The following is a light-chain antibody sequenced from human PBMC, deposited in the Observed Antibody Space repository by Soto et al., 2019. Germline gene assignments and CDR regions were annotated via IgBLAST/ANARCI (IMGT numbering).Light chain of an antibody. CDR3: QQYGDSRWT. V-gene: IGKV3-20*01. Sequence: EIVLTQSPGTLSLSPGERATLSCRASQSVASAYLAWYQHKPGQAPRLLIYGASSRATGIPHRISGSGSGTDFTVTISGVEREDFAVYYCQQYGDSRWTFGQGTKV. J-gene: IGKJ1*01. CDR2: GAS. CDR1: QSVASAY.